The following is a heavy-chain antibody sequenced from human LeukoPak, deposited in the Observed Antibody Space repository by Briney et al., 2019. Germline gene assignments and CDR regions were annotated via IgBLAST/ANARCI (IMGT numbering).Heavy chain of an antibody. D-gene: IGHD3-3*01. V-gene: IGHV3-21*01. CDR3: ARVSENRDDFWSGYSYYSYMDV. CDR1: GFTFSSYG. CDR2: ISRSSSHI. J-gene: IGHJ6*03. Sequence: GGSLRLSCAASGFTFSSYGMNWVRQAPGKGLEWVSSISRSSSHIHYADSLKGRFTISRDNAKNSLYLQMKSLRAEDTAVYYCARVSENRDDFWSGYSYYSYMDVWGKGTTVTVSS.